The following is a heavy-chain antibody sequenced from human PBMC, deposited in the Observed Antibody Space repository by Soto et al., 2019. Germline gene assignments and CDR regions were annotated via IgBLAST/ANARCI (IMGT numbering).Heavy chain of an antibody. J-gene: IGHJ6*02. V-gene: IGHV3-74*01. Sequence: GGSLRLSCAASGFTFSSYWMHWVRQAPGKGLVWVSRINSDGSSTSYADSVKGRFTISRDNAKNTLYLQMNSLRAEDTAVYYCARVAWVVPAAMAYYYYGMDVWGQGTTVTVSS. D-gene: IGHD2-2*01. CDR1: GFTFSSYW. CDR3: ARVAWVVPAAMAYYYYGMDV. CDR2: INSDGSST.